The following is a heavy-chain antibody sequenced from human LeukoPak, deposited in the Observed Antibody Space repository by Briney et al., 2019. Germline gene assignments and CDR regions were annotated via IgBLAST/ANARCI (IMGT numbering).Heavy chain of an antibody. V-gene: IGHV4-59*05. CDR2: IYYSGST. CDR3: ARLRGFGGYDYYMDV. D-gene: IGHD3-10*01. Sequence: SETLSLTCTVSGGSISSYYWSWIRQPPGKGLEWIGSIYYSGSTYYNPSLKSRVTISVDTSKNQFSLKLSSVTAADTAVYYCARLRGFGGYDYYMDVWGKGTTVTVSS. J-gene: IGHJ6*03. CDR1: GGSISSYY.